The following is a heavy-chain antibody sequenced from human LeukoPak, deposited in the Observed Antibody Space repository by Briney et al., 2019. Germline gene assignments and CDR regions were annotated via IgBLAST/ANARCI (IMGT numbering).Heavy chain of an antibody. D-gene: IGHD3-9*01. V-gene: IGHV4-30-4*01. CDR2: IYYSGST. CDR1: GGSISSGDCY. CDR3: ARVGVYFDWLLTENWFDP. J-gene: IGHJ5*02. Sequence: SETLSLTCTVSGGSISSGDCYWSWIRQPPGKGLEWIGYIYYSGSTYYNPSLKSRVTISVDTSKNQFSLKLSSVTAADTAVYYCARVGVYFDWLLTENWFDPWGQGTLVTVSS.